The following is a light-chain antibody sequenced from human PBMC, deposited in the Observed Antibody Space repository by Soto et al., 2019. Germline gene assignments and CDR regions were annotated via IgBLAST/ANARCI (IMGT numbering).Light chain of an antibody. CDR1: QSVSNNY. CDR3: HQRSNWPPDT. V-gene: IGKV3-11*01. J-gene: IGKJ5*01. Sequence: DIVLTQSPATLSLSPVQRATLSYNAIQSVSNNYLAWYQQKPGQAPRLLIYGASTRATGVPARFSGSGSGTDFTLTISSLEHEDFAVYYCHQRSNWPPDTFGQGTRLEIK. CDR2: GAS.